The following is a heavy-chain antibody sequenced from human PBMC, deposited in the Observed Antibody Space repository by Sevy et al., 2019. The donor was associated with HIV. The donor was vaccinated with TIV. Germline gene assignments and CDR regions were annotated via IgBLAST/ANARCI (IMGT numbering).Heavy chain of an antibody. J-gene: IGHJ4*02. CDR1: GFTFSSYA. Sequence: GGSLRLSCAASGFTFSSYAMSWVRQAPGKGLEWVSAISGSGGSTYYVDSVKGRFTISRDNSKNTLYLQMNSLRAEDTAVYYCAKALDCSSTSCYDPFDYWGQGTLVTVSS. V-gene: IGHV3-23*01. CDR3: AKALDCSSTSCYDPFDY. CDR2: ISGSGGST. D-gene: IGHD2-2*01.